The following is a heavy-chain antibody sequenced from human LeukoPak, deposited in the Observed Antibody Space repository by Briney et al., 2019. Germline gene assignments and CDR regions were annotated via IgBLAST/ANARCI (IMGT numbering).Heavy chain of an antibody. CDR1: GYSISSGYY. J-gene: IGHJ3*02. Sequence: SETLSLTCAVSGYSISSGYYWGWIRQPPGKGLEWIGSIYHSGSTYYNPSPKSRVTISVDTSKNQFSLKLSSVTAADTAVYYCASPANAFDIWGQGTMATVSS. CDR3: ASPANAFDI. CDR2: IYHSGST. V-gene: IGHV4-38-2*01.